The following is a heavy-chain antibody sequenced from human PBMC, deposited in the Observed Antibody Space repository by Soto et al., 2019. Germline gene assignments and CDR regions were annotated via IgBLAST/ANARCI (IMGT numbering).Heavy chain of an antibody. CDR1: GYSFTSYW. CDR3: ARRYCSSATCPRNYYCMDV. CDR2: IDPIDSYT. V-gene: IGHV5-10-1*01. D-gene: IGHD2-2*01. J-gene: IGHJ6*02. Sequence: GESLKISCKGSGYSFTSYWISWVRQMPGKGLEWMGRIDPIDSYTTYSPSFQGHVTISTDKSINTAYLQWSSLNASDTAMYSCARRYCSSATCPRNYYCMDVWGQGTTVAVSS.